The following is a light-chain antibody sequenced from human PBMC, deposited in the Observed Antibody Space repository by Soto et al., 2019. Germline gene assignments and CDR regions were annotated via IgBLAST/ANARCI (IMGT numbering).Light chain of an antibody. CDR1: SSNIGAGYD. V-gene: IGLV1-40*01. CDR3: HSYDSSLSGSV. Sequence: QSVLTQPPSVSWAPGQRVTISCTGSSSNIGAGYDVHWYQQLPGTAPKLLIYRNNNRPSGVPDRFSGSKSGTSASLAITGLQAEDEADYYCHSYDSSLSGSVFGGGTKLTVL. J-gene: IGLJ3*02. CDR2: RNN.